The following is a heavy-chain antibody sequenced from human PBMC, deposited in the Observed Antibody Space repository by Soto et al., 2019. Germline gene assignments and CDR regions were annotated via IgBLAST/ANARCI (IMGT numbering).Heavy chain of an antibody. CDR3: ARGLKNYYGVDV. V-gene: IGHV3-74*01. J-gene: IGHJ6*02. CDR2: IKGDGSSL. Sequence: EVKVEESGGGLVQPGGSLRLSCAASGFTFSTYWMHWVRQVPGKGLVWVSRIKGDGSSLSYADSVKGRFTISRDNVENTVYLQMGSLRADDTAVYYCARGLKNYYGVDVWGQGTTVTFSS. CDR1: GFTFSTYW.